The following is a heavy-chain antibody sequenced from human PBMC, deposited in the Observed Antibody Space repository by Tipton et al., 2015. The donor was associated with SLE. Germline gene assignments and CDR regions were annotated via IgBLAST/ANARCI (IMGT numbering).Heavy chain of an antibody. Sequence: QLVQSGAEVKKPGASVKVSCKASGYTFTNYGISWVRQASGQGLEWMGWISAYNGNTNYAQKLQGRVTMTTDTSTSTAYMELRSLRSDDTAVYYCARDPGRLRFLEWPDYWGQGTLVTVSS. CDR3: ARDPGRLRFLEWPDY. CDR2: ISAYNGNT. D-gene: IGHD3-3*01. J-gene: IGHJ4*02. CDR1: GYTFTNYG. V-gene: IGHV1-18*04.